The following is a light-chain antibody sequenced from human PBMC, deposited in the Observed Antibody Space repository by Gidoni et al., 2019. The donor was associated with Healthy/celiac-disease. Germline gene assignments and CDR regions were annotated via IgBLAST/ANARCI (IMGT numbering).Light chain of an antibody. CDR3: SSYAGSNKLVV. Sequence: QSALTQPPSASGSPGQSVTISCTGTSSDVGGYHYVSWYKQHPGKAPKLMIYEVSTRPSGVPDRFSGSKSGNTASLTVSGLQAEDEADYYCSSYAGSNKLVVFGGGTKLTVL. J-gene: IGLJ2*01. CDR1: SSDVGGYHY. CDR2: EVS. V-gene: IGLV2-8*01.